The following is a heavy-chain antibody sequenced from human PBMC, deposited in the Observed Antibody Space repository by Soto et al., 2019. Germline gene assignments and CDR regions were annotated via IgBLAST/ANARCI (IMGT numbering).Heavy chain of an antibody. CDR3: ARNTGDILTGYHYGMDV. V-gene: IGHV5-51*01. CDR2: IYPGDSDT. J-gene: IGHJ6*02. Sequence: GESLKISWNGSGYIFTSYWIVLVREMPGKGREWMRIIYPGDSDTRYSPSFQGQVTISADKSISTAYLQWSSLKASDTAMYYCARNTGDILTGYHYGMDVWGQGTTVTVSS. D-gene: IGHD3-9*01. CDR1: GYIFTSYW.